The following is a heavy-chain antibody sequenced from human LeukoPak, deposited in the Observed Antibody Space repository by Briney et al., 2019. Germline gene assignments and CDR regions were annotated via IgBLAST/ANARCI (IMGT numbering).Heavy chain of an antibody. D-gene: IGHD3-10*01. CDR3: AREKRFGELLYFDY. Sequence: GGSLRLSCAASGFTFSSYWMNWVRQAPGKGLEWVSSISSSSSYIYYADSVEGRFTISRDNAKNSLYLQMNSLRAEDTAVYYCAREKRFGELLYFDYWGQGTLVTVSS. CDR2: ISSSSSYI. CDR1: GFTFSSYW. V-gene: IGHV3-21*01. J-gene: IGHJ4*02.